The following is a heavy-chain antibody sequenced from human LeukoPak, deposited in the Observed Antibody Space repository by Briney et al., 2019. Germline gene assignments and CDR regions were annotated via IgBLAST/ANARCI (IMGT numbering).Heavy chain of an antibody. CDR1: GFTFSSYG. V-gene: IGHV3-33*01. J-gene: IGHJ5*02. Sequence: PGRSLRLSCAVSGFTFSSYGMHWVRQAPGKGLEWVAVIWYDGSNKYYADSVKGRFTISRDNSKNTRYLQMNSLRAEDTAVYYCARGPKSRSTGWFDPWGQGTLVTVSS. CDR2: IWYDGSNK. CDR3: ARGPKSRSTGWFDP. D-gene: IGHD3-10*01.